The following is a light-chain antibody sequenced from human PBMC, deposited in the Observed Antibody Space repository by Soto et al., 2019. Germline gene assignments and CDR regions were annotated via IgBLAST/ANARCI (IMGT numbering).Light chain of an antibody. CDR3: CSYACSYPTYV. J-gene: IGLJ1*01. CDR2: DVS. Sequence: QSALTQPRSVSGYPGQSVTISCTGTSSDVGGYNYVSWYQQHPGKAPKLMLYDVSKRPSGVPDRFSGSKSGNTASLTISGLQAEDEDDYYCCSYACSYPTYVFGTGTKLTVL. CDR1: SSDVGGYNY. V-gene: IGLV2-11*01.